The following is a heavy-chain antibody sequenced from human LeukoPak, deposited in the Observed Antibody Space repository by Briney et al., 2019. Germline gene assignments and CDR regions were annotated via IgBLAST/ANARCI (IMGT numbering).Heavy chain of an antibody. J-gene: IGHJ6*03. V-gene: IGHV1-46*01. Sequence: GASVKVSCKASGYTFTGYYMHWVRQAPGQGLEWMGLINPSGGSTSYAQKFQGRVTMTRDMSTSTVYMELSSLRSEDTAVYYCARDSGSSWSVYYYYYMDVWGKGTTVTVSS. CDR3: ARDSGSSWSVYYYYYMDV. CDR2: INPSGGST. CDR1: GYTFTGYY. D-gene: IGHD6-13*01.